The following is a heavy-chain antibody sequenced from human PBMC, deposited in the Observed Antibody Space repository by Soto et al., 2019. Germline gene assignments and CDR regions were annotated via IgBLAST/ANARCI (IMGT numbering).Heavy chain of an antibody. CDR2: TYYRSKWFN. D-gene: IGHD6-6*01. Sequence: PSQTLSLTCAISGDSVSSNSASWTWIRQSPSRGLEWLGRTYYRSKWFNEYSVSVKGRITINPETSKNQFSLQLNSVTPEDTAVYYCARSSSEKVALDIWGQGTMVTVS. V-gene: IGHV6-1*01. CDR1: GDSVSSNSAS. J-gene: IGHJ3*02. CDR3: ARSSSEKVALDI.